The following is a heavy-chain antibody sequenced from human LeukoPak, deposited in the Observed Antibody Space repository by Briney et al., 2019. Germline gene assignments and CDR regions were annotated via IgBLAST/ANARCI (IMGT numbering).Heavy chain of an antibody. V-gene: IGHV3-49*03. J-gene: IGHJ4*02. CDR1: GFTFGGCA. D-gene: IGHD5-12*01. CDR3: NSDRPLVGTLLLFDY. CDR2: IRSKAYGGTT. Sequence: GRSLRLSCTASGFTFGGCAMIWLRQAPGKGLQWVGFIRSKAYGGTTEYAASVTGSFTISRDDYKIIPDLQMKSLKTEDTAVYYCNSDRPLVGTLLLFDYWGQGTLVTVSS.